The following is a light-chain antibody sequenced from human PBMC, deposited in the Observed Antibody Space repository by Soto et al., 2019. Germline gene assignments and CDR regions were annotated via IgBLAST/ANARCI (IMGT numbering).Light chain of an antibody. V-gene: IGKV3-15*01. CDR1: HSVRSS. CDR3: QQYNEWSET. J-gene: IGKJ1*01. CDR2: GAS. Sequence: EIVMTQSPPTLSVSPGERATLSCRASHSVRSSLAWYQQKPGQAPRLLIHGASTRATGIPGRFSGSGSGTDFTLIISSLQSEDFAVYYCQQYNEWSETFGHGLKVDI.